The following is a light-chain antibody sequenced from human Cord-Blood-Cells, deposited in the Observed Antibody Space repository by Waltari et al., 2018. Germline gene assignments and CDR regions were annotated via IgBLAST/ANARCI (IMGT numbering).Light chain of an antibody. CDR1: QSISSW. CDR2: AAS. Sequence: DIQMTQSPSTLSASVGDRVTITCRASQSISSWLAWYQQKPGKAPKLMIYAASTLQSGVPSRFSGSGSGTDFTLTISCLQSEDFATYYCQQYYSYPYTFGQGTKLEIK. CDR3: QQYYSYPYT. J-gene: IGKJ2*01. V-gene: IGKV1-5*01.